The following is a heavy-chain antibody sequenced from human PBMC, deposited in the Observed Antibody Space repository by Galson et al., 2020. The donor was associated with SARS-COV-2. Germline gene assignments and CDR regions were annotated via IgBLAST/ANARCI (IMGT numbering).Heavy chain of an antibody. CDR1: GYTPTELS. Sequence: ASVKVSCKVPGYTPTELSMHWVRQAPANGLEWMGGFDPEDGETIYAQKFQGRVTMTEDTSTDTAYMELSSLRSEDTAVYYCATHPAYCGGDCYSLWYWGQGTLVTVSS. V-gene: IGHV1-24*01. J-gene: IGHJ4*02. D-gene: IGHD2-21*02. CDR2: FDPEDGET. CDR3: ATHPAYCGGDCYSLWY.